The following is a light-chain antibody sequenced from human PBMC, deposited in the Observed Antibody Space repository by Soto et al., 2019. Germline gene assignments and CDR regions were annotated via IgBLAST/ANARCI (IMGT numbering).Light chain of an antibody. V-gene: IGKV1-5*01. CDR3: QQYNDYLPWT. CDR1: QSISRW. J-gene: IGKJ1*01. Sequence: DIPMTQSPSTLSASVGDRVTITCRANQSISRWLAWFQQKPGKAPRILISGAATLERGVPPRFSGSGSGTEFTLTINSLQPDDFATYYCQQYNDYLPWTFGQGTKVEIK. CDR2: GAA.